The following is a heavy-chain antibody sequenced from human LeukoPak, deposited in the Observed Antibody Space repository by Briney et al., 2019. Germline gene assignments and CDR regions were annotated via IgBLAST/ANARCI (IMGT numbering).Heavy chain of an antibody. J-gene: IGHJ4*02. Sequence: GGSLRLSCAASGFTFSSYGMHWVRQAPGKGLEWVAVIWYDGSNKYYADSVKGRFTISRDNSKNTLYLQMNSLRAEDTAVYYCARDLRRGYSYGYGDYWGQGTLVTVSS. CDR1: GFTFSSYG. V-gene: IGHV3-33*01. CDR2: IWYDGSNK. CDR3: ARDLRRGYSYGYGDY. D-gene: IGHD5-18*01.